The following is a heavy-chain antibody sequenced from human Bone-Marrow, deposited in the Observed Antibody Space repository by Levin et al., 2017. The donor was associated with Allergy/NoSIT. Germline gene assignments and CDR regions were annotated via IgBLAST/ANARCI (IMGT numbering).Heavy chain of an antibody. CDR2: IWYDGSNK. CDR3: ARDTLDLAYCGGDCYIHDWYFDL. D-gene: IGHD2-21*02. V-gene: IGHV3-33*01. J-gene: IGHJ2*01. CDR1: GFTFSSYG. Sequence: GESLKISCAASGFTFSSYGMHWVRQAPGKGLEWVAVIWYDGSNKYYADSVKGRFTISRDNSKNTLYLQMNSLRAEDTAVYYCARDTLDLAYCGGDCYIHDWYFDLWGRGTLVTVSS.